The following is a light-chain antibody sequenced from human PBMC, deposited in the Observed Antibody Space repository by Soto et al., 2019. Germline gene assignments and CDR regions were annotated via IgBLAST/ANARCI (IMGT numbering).Light chain of an antibody. V-gene: IGKV4-1*01. Sequence: DIVMTQSPDSLAVSLGERATINCKSSQSVLHSSNNKNYLAWYQQKPGQPPKLLIYWASTRESGVPDRFSGSGAGTDFPLTISSPQAEDVAVYYWQQYYSARTFGQGTKLEIK. J-gene: IGKJ2*02. CDR3: QQYYSART. CDR2: WAS. CDR1: QSVLHSSNNKNY.